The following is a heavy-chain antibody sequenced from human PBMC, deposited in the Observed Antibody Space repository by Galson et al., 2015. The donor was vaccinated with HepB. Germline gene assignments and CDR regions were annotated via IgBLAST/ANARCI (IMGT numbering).Heavy chain of an antibody. CDR3: VRDLHEDFEM. J-gene: IGHJ3*02. Sequence: SLRLSCAASGFTWSSHWMHWVRQVPGKGLAWVSRISSDGNIILYADSVKGRFTISRDNAKNTMYLQMSSLRSEDTAAYYCVRDLHEDFEMWGQGTKVTVSS. CDR2: ISSDGNII. V-gene: IGHV3-74*01. CDR1: GFTWSSHW.